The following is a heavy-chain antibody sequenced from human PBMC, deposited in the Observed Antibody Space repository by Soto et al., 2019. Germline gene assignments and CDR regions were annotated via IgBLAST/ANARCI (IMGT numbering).Heavy chain of an antibody. CDR3: ARGRYYDYVWGSYPRLVDYGMDV. CDR2: INHSGST. Sequence: SETLSLTCAVYGGSFGGYDWSWIRQPPGKWLEWIGEINHSGSTNYNPSLKSRVTISVDTSKNQFSLKLSSVTAADTAVYYCARGRYYDYVWGSYPRLVDYGMDVWGQGTTVTVS. V-gene: IGHV4-34*01. D-gene: IGHD3-16*02. J-gene: IGHJ6*02. CDR1: GGSFGGYD.